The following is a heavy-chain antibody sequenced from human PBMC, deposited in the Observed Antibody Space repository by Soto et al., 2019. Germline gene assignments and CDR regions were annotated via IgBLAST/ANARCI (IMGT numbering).Heavy chain of an antibody. CDR3: ARDRAPYYYGSGTYYYGMDV. Sequence: EVQLVESGGGLVQPGGSLRLSCAASGFTFSSYEMNWVRQAPGKGLEWGSYISSSSSYIYYPDSVKGRFTISRDNAKNSLYLQMNSLSAEDTAVYYCARDRAPYYYGSGTYYYGMDVWGQGTTVTVSS. V-gene: IGHV3-48*03. CDR1: GFTFSSYE. CDR2: ISSSSSYI. D-gene: IGHD3-10*01. J-gene: IGHJ6*01.